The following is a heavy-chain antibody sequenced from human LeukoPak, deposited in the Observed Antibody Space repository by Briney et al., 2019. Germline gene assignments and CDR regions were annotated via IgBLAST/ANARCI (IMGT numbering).Heavy chain of an antibody. J-gene: IGHJ3*02. Sequence: GGSLRLSRAASGFTFSGSDIHWVRQASGKGLEWVGHIRSKTNNYATADAASVKGRFTFSRDDSKNTAYIQMNSLKTEDTAVYYCTRHNYDRSGYGAFDIWGQGTMVTVSS. CDR1: GFTFSGSD. V-gene: IGHV3-73*01. CDR2: IRSKTNNYAT. D-gene: IGHD3-22*01. CDR3: TRHNYDRSGYGAFDI.